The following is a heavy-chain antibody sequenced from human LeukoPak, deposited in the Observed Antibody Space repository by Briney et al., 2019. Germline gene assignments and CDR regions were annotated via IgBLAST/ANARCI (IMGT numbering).Heavy chain of an antibody. D-gene: IGHD2-21*02. J-gene: IGHJ3*02. Sequence: GGSLRLSCAASGFTVSSNYMSWVRQAPGKGLEWVSVIYSGGSTYYADSVKGRFTISRHNSKNTLYLQMNSLRAEDTAVYYCATAYCGGDCYSKNAFDIWGQGTMVTVSS. CDR3: ATAYCGGDCYSKNAFDI. CDR2: IYSGGST. CDR1: GFTVSSNY. V-gene: IGHV3-53*01.